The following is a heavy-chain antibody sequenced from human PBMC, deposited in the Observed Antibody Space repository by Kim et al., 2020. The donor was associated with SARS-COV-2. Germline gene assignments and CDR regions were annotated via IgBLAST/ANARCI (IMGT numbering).Heavy chain of an antibody. CDR1: GFTFSSYG. CDR2: ISYDGSNK. Sequence: GGSLRLSCAASGFTFSSYGMHWVRQAPGKGLEWVAVISYDGSNKYYADSVKVRFTISRDNSKNTLYLQMNSLRAEDTAVYYCAKEAGSRRYYAWIYYYNGMGVSGHG. J-gene: IGHJ6*01. V-gene: IGHV3-30*18. D-gene: IGHD3-10*01. CDR3: AKEAGSRRYYAWIYYYNGMGV.